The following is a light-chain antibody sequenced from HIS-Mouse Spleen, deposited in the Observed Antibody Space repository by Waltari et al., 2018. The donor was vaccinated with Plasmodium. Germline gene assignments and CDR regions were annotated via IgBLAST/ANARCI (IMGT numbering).Light chain of an antibody. CDR3: SSYAGSNKYVV. Sequence: QSALTQPPSASGSPGQSVTISCTGTSSDVGGYNYVSWYQPHPGKAPKLMIYEVSKRPSGVPERFSGSKSGNTASLTVSGLQAEDEADYYCSSYAGSNKYVVFGGGTKLTVL. J-gene: IGLJ2*01. CDR1: SSDVGGYNY. V-gene: IGLV2-8*01. CDR2: EVS.